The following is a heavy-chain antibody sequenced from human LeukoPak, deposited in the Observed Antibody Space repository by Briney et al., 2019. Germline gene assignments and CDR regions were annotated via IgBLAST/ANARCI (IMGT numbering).Heavy chain of an antibody. CDR3: ARDSPYYGGKSLSY. Sequence: GGSLRLSCAASGFTFSSYSMNWVRQAPGKGLEWVSYISSSSSTIYYADSVKGRFTISRVNAKNSLYLQMNSLRAEDTAVYYCARDSPYYGGKSLSYWGQGTLVTVSS. V-gene: IGHV3-48*01. CDR1: GFTFSSYS. J-gene: IGHJ4*02. CDR2: ISSSSSTI. D-gene: IGHD4-23*01.